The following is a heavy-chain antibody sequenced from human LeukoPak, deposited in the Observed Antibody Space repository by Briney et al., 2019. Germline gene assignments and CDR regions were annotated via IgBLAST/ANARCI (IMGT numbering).Heavy chain of an antibody. D-gene: IGHD1-26*01. Sequence: ASVKVSCKASGYTSTSYYMHWVRQAPGQGLEWMGIINPSGGSTSYAQKFQGRVTMTRDTSTSTVYMELSSLRSEDTAVYYCARDPGVGARAHYYYMDVWGKGTTVTISS. CDR2: INPSGGST. J-gene: IGHJ6*03. CDR3: ARDPGVGARAHYYYMDV. V-gene: IGHV1-46*01. CDR1: GYTSTSYY.